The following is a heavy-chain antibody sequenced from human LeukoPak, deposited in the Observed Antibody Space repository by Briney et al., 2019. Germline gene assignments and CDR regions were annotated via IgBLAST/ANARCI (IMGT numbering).Heavy chain of an antibody. CDR1: GYSFTSFP. J-gene: IGHJ4*02. V-gene: IGHV1-18*01. CDR2: ISAYNGNT. Sequence: GASVKVSCKASGYSFTSFPISWVRQAPAQGLEWMGWISAYNGNTKNAQKLQGRVTMTTDTSTSTAYMELRSLRSDDTAVYYCARDLFAHYGSGSYSLAGYWGQGTLVTVSS. CDR3: ARDLFAHYGSGSYSLAGY. D-gene: IGHD3-10*01.